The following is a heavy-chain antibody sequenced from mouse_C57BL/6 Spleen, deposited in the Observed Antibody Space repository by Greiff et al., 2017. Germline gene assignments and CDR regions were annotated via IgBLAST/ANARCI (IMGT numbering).Heavy chain of an antibody. CDR3: AKEGYAMDY. V-gene: IGHV2-5*01. J-gene: IGHJ4*01. CDR2: IWRGGST. Sequence: QVQLKESGPGLVQPSQSLSITCPVPGFSLTSYGVHWVRQSTGTGLEWLGVIWRGGSTDYNAAFMSRLSITKDNSKSQVFFKMNSLQADDTAIYYCAKEGYAMDYWGQGTSVTVSS. CDR1: GFSLTSYG.